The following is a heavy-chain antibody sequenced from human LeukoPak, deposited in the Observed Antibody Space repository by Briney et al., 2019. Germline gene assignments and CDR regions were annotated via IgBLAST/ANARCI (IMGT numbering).Heavy chain of an antibody. CDR3: ARGQASGYSYGDHFDY. D-gene: IGHD5-18*01. Sequence: ASVKVSCKASGGTFSSYAISWVRQAPGQGLEWMGWISAYNGNTNYAQKLQGRVTMTTDTSTSTAYMELRSLRSDDTAVYYCARGQASGYSYGDHFDYWGQGTLVTVSS. CDR1: GGTFSSYA. J-gene: IGHJ4*02. V-gene: IGHV1-18*01. CDR2: ISAYNGNT.